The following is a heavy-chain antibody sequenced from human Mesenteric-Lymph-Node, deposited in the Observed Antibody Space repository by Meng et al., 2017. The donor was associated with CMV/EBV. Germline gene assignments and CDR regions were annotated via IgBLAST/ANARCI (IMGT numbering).Heavy chain of an antibody. D-gene: IGHD2-15*01. J-gene: IGHJ6*02. CDR1: GFIFDSYG. Sequence: GESLKISCAASGFIFDSYGMNWVRQAPGKGLEWVSYISTSGYYIYYADSVEGRFTISRDNAKNSLYLQMNSLRAEDTAVYYCGTAATYGMDVWGQGTTVTVSS. V-gene: IGHV3-21*01. CDR2: ISTSGYYI. CDR3: GTAATYGMDV.